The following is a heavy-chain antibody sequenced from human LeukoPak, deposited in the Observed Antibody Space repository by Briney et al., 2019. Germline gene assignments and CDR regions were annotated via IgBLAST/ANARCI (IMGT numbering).Heavy chain of an antibody. CDR2: INHSGST. Sequence: PSETLSLTYAVYGGSFSGYYWSWIRQPPGKGLEWIGEINHSGSTNYNPSLKSRVTISVDTSKNQFSLKLSSVTAADTAVYYCARGLRYSSSWYHYWGQGTLVTVSS. CDR1: GGSFSGYY. J-gene: IGHJ4*02. V-gene: IGHV4-34*01. CDR3: ARGLRYSSSWYHY. D-gene: IGHD6-13*01.